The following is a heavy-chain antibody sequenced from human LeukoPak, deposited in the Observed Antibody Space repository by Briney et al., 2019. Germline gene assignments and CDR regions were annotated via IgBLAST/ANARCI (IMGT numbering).Heavy chain of an antibody. J-gene: IGHJ4*02. Sequence: GGSLRLSCAASGFTFNSLWMHWVRQAPGKGLVWVSYIESAGNNRMYADSVKGRFTISRDNAKNTVYLQMNSLRADDTAVYYCARGGYGSIDYWGQGTLVTASS. V-gene: IGHV3-74*03. CDR1: GFTFNSLW. CDR3: ARGGYGSIDY. CDR2: IESAGNNR. D-gene: IGHD5-12*01.